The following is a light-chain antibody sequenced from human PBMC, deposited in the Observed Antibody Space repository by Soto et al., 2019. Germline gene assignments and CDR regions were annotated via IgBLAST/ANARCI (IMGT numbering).Light chain of an antibody. V-gene: IGKV3-11*01. J-gene: IGKJ1*01. Sequence: EIVLTQSPATLSLSPGERATLSCRASQSVSSYLAWYQQKPGQSPRLLIYDASNRATGIPARFSGSGSGTDFTLTISNLEPEDFAVYYCQLRSNWPPWTFGQGTKVEI. CDR2: DAS. CDR1: QSVSSY. CDR3: QLRSNWPPWT.